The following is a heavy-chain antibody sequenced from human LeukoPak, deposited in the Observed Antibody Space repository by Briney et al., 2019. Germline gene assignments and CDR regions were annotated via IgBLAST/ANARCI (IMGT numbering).Heavy chain of an antibody. CDR3: ATWTYSHFHMGI. D-gene: IGHD5-12*01. CDR2: IFHGGST. V-gene: IGHV4-4*02. Sequence: SETLSLTCTVSGGSIISNNWWSWVRQTPGQGLEWIGEIFHGGSTNYAASLRSRVTILLDKSNNQFSLKLSSVTAADTAIYYCATWTYSHFHMGIWGKGTTVTVSS. CDR1: GGSIISNNW. J-gene: IGHJ6*03.